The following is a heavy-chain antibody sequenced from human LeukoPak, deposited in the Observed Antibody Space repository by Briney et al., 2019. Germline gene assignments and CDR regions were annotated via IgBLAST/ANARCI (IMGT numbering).Heavy chain of an antibody. CDR3: ATYRQVLLPFES. D-gene: IGHD2-8*02. V-gene: IGHV3-7*03. CDR2: IKQDGSET. CDR1: GFTFRSYW. J-gene: IGHJ4*02. Sequence: GGSLRLSCAASGFTFRSYWMTWVRQSPGKGLEWVANIKQDGSETYHVDSVKGRFTISRDNAKDSLYLEMNSLRAEDTAIYYCATYRQVLLPFESWGQGTLVTVSS.